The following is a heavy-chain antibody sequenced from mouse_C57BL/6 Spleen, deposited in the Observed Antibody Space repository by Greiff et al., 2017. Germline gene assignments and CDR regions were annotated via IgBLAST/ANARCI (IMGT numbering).Heavy chain of an antibody. J-gene: IGHJ3*01. Sequence: QVQLQQPGAELVKPGASVKLSCKASGYTFTSYWMQWVKQRPGQGLEWIGEIDPSDSYTNSNQKFKGKATLTVDTSSSTAYMQLSSLSSEDSAVYYCAREGITTVVERAWFAYWGQGTLVTVSA. CDR3: AREGITTVVERAWFAY. D-gene: IGHD1-1*01. CDR2: IDPSDSYT. CDR1: GYTFTSYW. V-gene: IGHV1-50*01.